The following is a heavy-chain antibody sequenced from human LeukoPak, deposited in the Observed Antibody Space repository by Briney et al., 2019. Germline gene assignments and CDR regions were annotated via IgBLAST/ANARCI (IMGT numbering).Heavy chain of an antibody. CDR2: INHTGST. J-gene: IGHJ3*02. D-gene: IGHD2-8*02. V-gene: IGHV4-38-2*01. Sequence: PSETLSLTCAVSGYSISSGYYWGWIRQPPGKGLECIGNINHTGSTYYNPSLRSRVSISVDTSKNQFSLTLSSVTAADTAVYYCARHYWAPGAFDTWGQGTMVTVSS. CDR1: GYSISSGYY. CDR3: ARHYWAPGAFDT.